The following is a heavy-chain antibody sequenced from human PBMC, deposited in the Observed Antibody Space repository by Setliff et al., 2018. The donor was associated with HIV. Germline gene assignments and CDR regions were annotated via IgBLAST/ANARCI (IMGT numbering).Heavy chain of an antibody. D-gene: IGHD3-3*01. V-gene: IGHV3-23*01. Sequence: GGSLRLSCAASGFTFSDRYMDWVRQAPGKGLEWVGRIRNKAKTNYADSVKGRFTISRDNSKNTLYLQMSSLRAEDTAVYYCAKDRGDYDFWSGYYVYWGQGTPVTVSS. CDR3: AKDRGDYDFWSGYYVY. CDR2: IRNKAKT. CDR1: GFTFSDRY. J-gene: IGHJ4*02.